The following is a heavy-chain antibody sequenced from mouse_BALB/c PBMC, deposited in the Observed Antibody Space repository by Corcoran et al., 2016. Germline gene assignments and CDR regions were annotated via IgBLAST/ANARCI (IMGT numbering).Heavy chain of an antibody. CDR3: ATLLRPFDY. D-gene: IGHD1-2*01. CDR2: ISYDGSN. V-gene: IGHV3-6*02. CDR1: GYSITSGYY. J-gene: IGHJ2*01. Sequence: DVQLQESGPGLVKPSQSLSLTCSVTGYSITSGYYWNWIRQFPGNKLEWMGYISYDGSNNYNPSLKNRISITRDTSQNQFFLKLNSVTTEDTATYYGATLLRPFDYWGQGTTLTVSS.